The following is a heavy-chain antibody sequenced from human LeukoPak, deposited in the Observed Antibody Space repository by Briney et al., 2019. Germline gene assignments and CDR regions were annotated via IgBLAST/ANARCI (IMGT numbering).Heavy chain of an antibody. V-gene: IGHV1-18*01. D-gene: IGHD3-10*01. Sequence: ASVKVSCKASGYTFTSYDITWVRQAPGQGLEWMGWISRNSVNTNYAQRLQGRVTLTTDTSTSTAYMELRSLRSDDTAVYYCARDSMVRGVIITLNLDYWGQGTLVTVSS. J-gene: IGHJ4*02. CDR1: GYTFTSYD. CDR2: ISRNSVNT. CDR3: ARDSMVRGVIITLNLDY.